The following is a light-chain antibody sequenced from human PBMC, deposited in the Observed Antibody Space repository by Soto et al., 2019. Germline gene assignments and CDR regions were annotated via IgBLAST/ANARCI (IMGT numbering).Light chain of an antibody. Sequence: EIVLTQSPATLSLSPGDRATLSCRASQGVSSYLAWYQQTPGQAPRLLIYDASNRATGIPARFSGSGSGTDFTLTITTLVPEEFAVYYCHQRSNWPSTFGGGTKVEIK. V-gene: IGKV3-11*01. CDR1: QGVSSY. CDR2: DAS. J-gene: IGKJ4*01. CDR3: HQRSNWPST.